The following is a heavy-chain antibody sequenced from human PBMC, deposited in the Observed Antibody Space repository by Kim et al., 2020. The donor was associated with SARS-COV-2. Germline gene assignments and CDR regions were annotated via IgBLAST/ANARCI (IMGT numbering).Heavy chain of an antibody. V-gene: IGHV4-34*01. CDR3: ERGRWRYDILTGARFDP. CDR1: GGSFSGYY. J-gene: IGHJ5*02. D-gene: IGHD3-9*01. Sequence: SETLSLTCAVYGGSFSGYYWSWIRQPPGKGLEWIGEINHSGSTNYNPSLKSRVTISVDTSKNQFSLKLSSVTAADTAVYYCERGRWRYDILTGARFDPWGQGTRVTVSS. CDR2: INHSGST.